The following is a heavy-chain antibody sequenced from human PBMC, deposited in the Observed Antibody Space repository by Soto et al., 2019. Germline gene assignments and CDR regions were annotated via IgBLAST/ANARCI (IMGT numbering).Heavy chain of an antibody. V-gene: IGHV1-58*02. CDR1: GFDFGSFG. CDR2: IVVVSGST. Sequence: SVKVSCKASGFDFGSFGIQFLRQTRGRGLEWIGWIVVVSGSTNYARQFQGRVAISRDMSSSTAYLDLYDLESDDTAVYFCSADHPHMAMGWPVWGQGTTVTVSS. D-gene: IGHD1-26*01. J-gene: IGHJ6*02. CDR3: SADHPHMAMGWPV.